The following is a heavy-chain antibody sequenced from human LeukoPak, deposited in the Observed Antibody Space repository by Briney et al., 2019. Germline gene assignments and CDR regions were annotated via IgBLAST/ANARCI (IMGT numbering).Heavy chain of an antibody. Sequence: GGSLRLSCAASGFTFSSYGMHWVRQAPGKGLEWVAVISYDGSNKYYADSVKGRFTISGENSKNTLYLQLDSLRAEDTAVYYCAKDRYYYDSSGYYPSWGQGTLVTVSS. CDR3: AKDRYYYDSSGYYPS. CDR1: GFTFSSYG. J-gene: IGHJ4*02. CDR2: ISYDGSNK. D-gene: IGHD3-22*01. V-gene: IGHV3-30*18.